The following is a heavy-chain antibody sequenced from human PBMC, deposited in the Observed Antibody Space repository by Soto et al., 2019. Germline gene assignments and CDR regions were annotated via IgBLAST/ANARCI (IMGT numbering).Heavy chain of an antibody. D-gene: IGHD3-10*01. CDR1: GGSISNNFYY. V-gene: IGHV4-61*05. J-gene: IGHJ6*02. CDR3: TRRFSYGSGKYGIDL. CDR2: ISNSGNT. Sequence: QLQLQESGPGLVKPSETLSLTCSVSGGSISNNFYYWTWIRQPPGQDLEWIGYISNSGNTAYNPSLKSRGTISVDKPKNQFSLKLSSVTAADTAMYYCTRRFSYGSGKYGIDLWGQGTTVTVSS.